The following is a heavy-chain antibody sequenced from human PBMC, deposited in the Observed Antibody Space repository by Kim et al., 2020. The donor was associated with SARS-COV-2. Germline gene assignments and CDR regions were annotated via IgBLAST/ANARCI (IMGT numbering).Heavy chain of an antibody. D-gene: IGHD3-10*01. CDR1: GGSFSGYY. CDR3: ARVRWFGDIDY. CDR2: INHSGST. Sequence: SETLSLTCAVYGGSFSGYYWSWIRQPPGKGLEWIGEINHSGSTNYNPSLKSRVTISVDTSKNQFSLKLSSATAADTAVYYCARVRWFGDIDYWGQGTLVTVSS. V-gene: IGHV4-34*01. J-gene: IGHJ4*02.